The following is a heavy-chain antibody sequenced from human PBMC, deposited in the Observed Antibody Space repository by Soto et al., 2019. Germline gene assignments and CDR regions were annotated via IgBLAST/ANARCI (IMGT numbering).Heavy chain of an antibody. CDR2: INPNGGTT. J-gene: IGHJ4*02. V-gene: IGHV1-46*01. Sequence: ASVKVSCKASGYMFTYYYIHWVRQSPGQGLEWMVIINPNGGTTTYAQNFQGRVTMTRDTSTSTVYMGLTSLTSDDTAIYYCVRRPYSSGCLCYLDYWAQGTLVAVSS. CDR3: VRRPYSSGCLCYLDY. D-gene: IGHD2-8*02. CDR1: GYMFTYYY.